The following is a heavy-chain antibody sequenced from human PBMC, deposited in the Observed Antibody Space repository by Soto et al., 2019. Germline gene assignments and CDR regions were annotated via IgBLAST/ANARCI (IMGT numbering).Heavy chain of an antibody. CDR3: ARLNDYYYYGMDV. Sequence: SVKVSCKASGGTFSSYAISWVRQAPGQGLEWMGVIIPIFVTANYAQKLQGRVTITADESTSTAYMELSSLRSEDTAVYYCARLNDYYYYGMDVWGQGTTVTVSS. J-gene: IGHJ6*02. CDR2: IIPIFVTA. V-gene: IGHV1-69*13. D-gene: IGHD1-1*01. CDR1: GGTFSSYA.